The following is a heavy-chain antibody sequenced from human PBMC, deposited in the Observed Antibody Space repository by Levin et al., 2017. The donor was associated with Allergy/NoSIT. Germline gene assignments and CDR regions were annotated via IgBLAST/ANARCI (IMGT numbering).Heavy chain of an antibody. CDR1: GYTFTDHY. D-gene: IGHD4-17*01. J-gene: IGHJ4*02. CDR3: ARNDYGDYVQNFDY. V-gene: IGHV1-2*02. Sequence: GESLKISCEAAGYTFTDHYMHWVRQAPGQGLEWRGWDNCNSGDTHYAQKFQDRVTTIRDTSITTAYIEVSRLRFDDTALYFGARNDYGDYVQNFDYWGQGTLVTVAS. CDR2: DNCNSGDT.